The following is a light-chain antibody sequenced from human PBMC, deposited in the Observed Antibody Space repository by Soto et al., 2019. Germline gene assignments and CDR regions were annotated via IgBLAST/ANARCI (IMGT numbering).Light chain of an antibody. J-gene: IGKJ4*01. CDR3: QQYGSLPLS. CDR1: QSLTSSF. CDR2: GAS. Sequence: EILLTQSPGALYLSPGDRATLSCRASQSLTSSFLAWYQQIPGQIPRLLIYGASIKATDIPDRFSGSGSGADFTLTISRLEPVDFAVYFCQQYGSLPLSCGGGTKVEIK. V-gene: IGKV3-20*01.